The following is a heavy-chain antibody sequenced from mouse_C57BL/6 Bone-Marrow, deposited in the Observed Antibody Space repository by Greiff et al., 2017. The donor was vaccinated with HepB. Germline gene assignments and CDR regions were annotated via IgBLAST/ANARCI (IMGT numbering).Heavy chain of an antibody. CDR3: ARSLYYYGSSYYYYAMDY. V-gene: IGHV5-6*01. D-gene: IGHD1-1*01. J-gene: IGHJ4*01. Sequence: EVMLVESGGDLVKPGGSLKLSCAASGFTFSSYGMSWVRQTPDKRLEWVATISSGGSYTYYPDSVKGRFTISRDNAKNTLYLQMSSLKSEDTAMYYCARSLYYYGSSYYYYAMDYWGQGTSVTVSS. CDR2: ISSGGSYT. CDR1: GFTFSSYG.